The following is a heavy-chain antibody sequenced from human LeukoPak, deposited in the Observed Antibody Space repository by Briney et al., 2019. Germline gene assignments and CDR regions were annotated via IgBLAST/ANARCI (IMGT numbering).Heavy chain of an antibody. J-gene: IGHJ5*02. Sequence: ASVKVSCKASGGTFSSYAISWVRQAPGQGLEWMGRIIPIFGTANYARKFQGGVTITTDESTSTAYMELSSLRSEDTAVYYCARDKFGGYGDNWFDPWGQGTLVTVSS. CDR2: IIPIFGTA. CDR1: GGTFSSYA. D-gene: IGHD5-12*01. CDR3: ARDKFGGYGDNWFDP. V-gene: IGHV1-69*05.